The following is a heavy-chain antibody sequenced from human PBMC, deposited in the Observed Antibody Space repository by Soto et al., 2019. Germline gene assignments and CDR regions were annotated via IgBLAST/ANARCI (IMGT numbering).Heavy chain of an antibody. CDR1: GGTVASSHW. CDR2: VYHTGDT. V-gene: IGHV4-4*02. CDR3: AREIVTAGGNNYFDP. Sequence: WETLSLTCGVSGGTVASSHWWSWVRQSPGRGLELIGNVYHTGDTNFNPSLQSRVTFSVDKSNNQFSLRLTYVTAADTAVYFRAREIVTAGGNNYFDPWGPGTLVTVSS. J-gene: IGHJ5*02. D-gene: IGHD2-21*02.